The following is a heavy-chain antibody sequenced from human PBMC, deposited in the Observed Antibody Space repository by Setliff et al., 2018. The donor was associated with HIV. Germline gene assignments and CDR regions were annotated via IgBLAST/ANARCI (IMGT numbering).Heavy chain of an antibody. CDR1: GVSVSSGGYY. CDR2: VHHTGTS. CDR3: ARGESTTWDLAEYFQH. V-gene: IGHV4-31*03. Sequence: NPSETLSLTCTVSGVSVSSGGYYWSWIRQHPGKGLEWIGDVHHTGTSYFNPSLKSRITISVDTSKNHFSLKLGFVTAADTAVYYCARGESTTWDLAEYFQHWGHGTLVTVSS. D-gene: IGHD2-2*01. J-gene: IGHJ1*01.